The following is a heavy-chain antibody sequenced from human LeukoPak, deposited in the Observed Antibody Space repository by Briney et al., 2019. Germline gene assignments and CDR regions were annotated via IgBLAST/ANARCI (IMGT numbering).Heavy chain of an antibody. J-gene: IGHJ4*02. D-gene: IGHD3-16*01. CDR1: GFTLNSYV. Sequence: GGSLRLSCEASGFTLNSYVMHWVRQAPGKGLEWVALISFDGRDKQYADSVKGRFTISKDNSKNTLYLQMNSLSGDDTSMYFCARAYGGLIDYWGQGTLVTVSS. CDR3: ARAYGGLIDY. CDR2: ISFDGRDK. V-gene: IGHV3-30*04.